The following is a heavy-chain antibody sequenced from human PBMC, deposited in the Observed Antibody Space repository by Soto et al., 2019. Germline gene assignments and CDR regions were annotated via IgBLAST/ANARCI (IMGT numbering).Heavy chain of an antibody. CDR1: GGTFNTYN. D-gene: IGHD7-27*01. J-gene: IGHJ6*02. CDR3: ARDETGDSYYYYYGMDV. Sequence: QVQLVQSGAEVKKPGSSVKVSCKASGGTFNTYNINWVRQDPGQGREWIGGILPIFGTTNYAQRFQGRVTITADDYTSTAYMELSSLRSEYTAVYYCARDETGDSYYYYYGMDVLGQGTTVTVTS. CDR2: ILPIFGTT. V-gene: IGHV1-69*01.